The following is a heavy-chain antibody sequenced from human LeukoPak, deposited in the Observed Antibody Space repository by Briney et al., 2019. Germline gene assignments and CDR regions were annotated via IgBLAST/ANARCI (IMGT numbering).Heavy chain of an antibody. Sequence: PGGSLRLSCAGSGFTFGSYWMSWVRQAPGKGLEWVGFIRSKAYGETADYAASVKGRFTISRDDSKAIAYLQMNSLKTEDTAVYHCTRDRGAYNLYDYWGQGTLVTVSS. CDR2: IRSKAYGETA. V-gene: IGHV3-49*04. CDR3: TRDRGAYNLYDY. D-gene: IGHD1-1*01. CDR1: GFTFGSYW. J-gene: IGHJ4*02.